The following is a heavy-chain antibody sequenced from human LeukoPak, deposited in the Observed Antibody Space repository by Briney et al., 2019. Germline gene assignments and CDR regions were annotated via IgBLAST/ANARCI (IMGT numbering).Heavy chain of an antibody. CDR1: GGSISSSSYY. V-gene: IGHV4-39*01. CDR2: IYYSGST. J-gene: IGHJ4*02. CDR3: ARRITIFGVVTIDY. Sequence: SETLSLTCTVSGGSISSSSYYWGWIRQPPGKGLEWFGSIYYSGSTYYNPSLKSRVTISVDTSKNQFSLKLSSVTAADTAVYYCARRITIFGVVTIDYWGQGTLVTVSS. D-gene: IGHD3-3*01.